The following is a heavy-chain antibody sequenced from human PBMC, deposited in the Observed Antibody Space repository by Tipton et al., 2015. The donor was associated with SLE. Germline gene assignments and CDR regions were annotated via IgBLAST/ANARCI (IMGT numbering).Heavy chain of an antibody. CDR1: GGSISSSSYY. D-gene: IGHD1-26*01. J-gene: IGHJ4*02. CDR2: IYYSGST. Sequence: TLSLTCTVSGGSISSSSYYWGWIRQPPGKGLEWIGSIYYSGSTYYNPSLKSRVTISVDTSKNLFSLKLSSVTAADTAVYYCARVRWELLTFFDYWGQGTLVTVSS. V-gene: IGHV4-39*01. CDR3: ARVRWELLTFFDY.